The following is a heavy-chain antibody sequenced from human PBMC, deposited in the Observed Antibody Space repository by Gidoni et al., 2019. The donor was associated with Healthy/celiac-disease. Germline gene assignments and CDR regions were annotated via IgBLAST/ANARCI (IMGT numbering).Heavy chain of an antibody. CDR3: ARGCSGGSCYGYYGMDV. CDR2: IIPIFGTA. D-gene: IGHD2-15*01. V-gene: IGHV1-69*01. CDR1: EGTFSRYA. Sequence: QVQLVQSGAEVKKPGSSVKVSCKASEGTFSRYAISWVRQAPGQGLEWMVGIIPIFGTANYAQKFQGRVTITADESKSTAYMELSSLRSEDTAVYYCARGCSGGSCYGYYGMDVWGQGTTVTVSS. J-gene: IGHJ6*02.